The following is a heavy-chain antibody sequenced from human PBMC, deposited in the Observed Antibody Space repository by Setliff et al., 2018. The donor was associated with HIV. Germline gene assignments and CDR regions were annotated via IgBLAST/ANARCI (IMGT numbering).Heavy chain of an antibody. D-gene: IGHD6-19*01. CDR3: ARGVRDNSGWSSYYFDY. CDR2: INHSGST. Sequence: SETLSLTCAVYGGSFNGYSWTWIRQPSGKGLEWIGGINHSGSTNYNPSLESRVTTSVDTSKKQFSLRLTSVTAADTAVYYCARGVRDNSGWSSYYFDYWGQGTLVTVSS. V-gene: IGHV4-34*01. CDR1: GGSFNGYS. J-gene: IGHJ4*02.